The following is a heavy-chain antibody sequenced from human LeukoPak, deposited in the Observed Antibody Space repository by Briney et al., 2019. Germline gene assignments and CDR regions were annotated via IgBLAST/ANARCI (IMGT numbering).Heavy chain of an antibody. V-gene: IGHV3-73*01. CDR1: GFTFSASS. D-gene: IGHD3-10*01. J-gene: IGHJ4*02. CDR2: IRDKAYNYVT. CDR3: VRPGSGNYYYY. Sequence: PGGSLRLSCAASGFTFSASSMHWVRQTSGKGLERVGRIRDKAYNYVTASAESLKGRFTVSRDDSRNMVYLQMNSLKTEDTAVYYCVRPGSGNYYYYWGPGTLVTVSS.